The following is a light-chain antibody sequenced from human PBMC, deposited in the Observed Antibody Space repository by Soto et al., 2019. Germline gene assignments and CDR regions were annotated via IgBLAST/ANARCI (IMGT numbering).Light chain of an antibody. V-gene: IGLV2-23*01. CDR1: SSDVGSYNL. CDR2: EGS. CDR3: CSYAGSSTFVV. Sequence: QSALTQPASVSGSPGQSITISCTGTSSDVGSYNLVSWYQQHPGKAPKLMIYEGSKRPSGVSNRFSGSKSGNTASLTISGLQDEDEAAYYCCSYAGSSTFVVFGGGTQLTVL. J-gene: IGLJ2*01.